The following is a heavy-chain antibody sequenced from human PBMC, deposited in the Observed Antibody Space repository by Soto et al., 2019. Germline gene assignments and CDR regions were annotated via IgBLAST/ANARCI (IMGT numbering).Heavy chain of an antibody. CDR1: GGSFSGYY. J-gene: IGHJ6*02. CDR3: ARGLGGGPAGQYYYYYGMDV. CDR2: INHSGST. D-gene: IGHD3-3*01. Sequence: SETLSLTCAVYGGSFSGYYWSWIRQPPGKGLEWIGEINHSGSTNYNPSLKSRVTISVDTSKNQFSLKLSSVTAADTAVYYCARGLGGGPAGQYYYYYGMDVWGQGTTVTVSS. V-gene: IGHV4-34*01.